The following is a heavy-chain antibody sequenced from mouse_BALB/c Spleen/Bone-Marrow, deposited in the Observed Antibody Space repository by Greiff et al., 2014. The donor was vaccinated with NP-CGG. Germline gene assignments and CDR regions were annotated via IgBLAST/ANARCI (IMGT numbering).Heavy chain of an antibody. J-gene: IGHJ4*01. V-gene: IGHV1-9*01. CDR2: ILPGRGST. D-gene: IGHD1-1*01. CDR3: ARWDTTAMDY. Sequence: VQLQQSGAELMKPGASVKISCKATGYTFSSYWIEWVKQRPGHGLEWIGEILPGRGSTNYNEQFKGKATFTSDTSSNPAYMQLSSLTSEDSAVYYCARWDTTAMDYWGQGTSVTVSS. CDR1: GYTFSSYW.